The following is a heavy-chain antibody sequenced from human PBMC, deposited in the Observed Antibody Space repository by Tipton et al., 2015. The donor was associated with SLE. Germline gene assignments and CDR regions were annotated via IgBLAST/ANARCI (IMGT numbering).Heavy chain of an antibody. Sequence: TLSLTCTVSGGSISSGNYYWTWIRQPAGKGLEWIGRIYTSGSTNYNPSLKSRVTISVDTSKNQFSLKLSSVTAADTAVYYCARAEVTASLGKTVDYFDYWGSGTLVTVSS. D-gene: IGHD5-18*01. CDR3: ARAEVTASLGKTVDYFDY. J-gene: IGHJ4*02. CDR2: IYTSGST. CDR1: GGSISSGNYY. V-gene: IGHV4-61*02.